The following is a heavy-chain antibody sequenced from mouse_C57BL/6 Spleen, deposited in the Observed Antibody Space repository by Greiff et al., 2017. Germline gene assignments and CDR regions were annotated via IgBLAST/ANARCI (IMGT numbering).Heavy chain of an antibody. CDR2: ILPGSGST. CDR1: GYTFTGYW. D-gene: IGHD3-2*02. CDR3: ARGGLRPAWFAY. V-gene: IGHV1-9*01. Sequence: QVQLQQSGAELMKPGASVKLSCKATGYTFTGYWIEWVKQRPGHGLEWIGEILPGSGSTNYNEKFKGKATFTADTSSNTAYMQLSSLTTEDSASYYCARGGLRPAWFAYWGQGTLGTVSA. J-gene: IGHJ3*01.